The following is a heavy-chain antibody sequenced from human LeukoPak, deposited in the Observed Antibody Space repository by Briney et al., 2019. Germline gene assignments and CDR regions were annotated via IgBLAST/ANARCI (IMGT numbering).Heavy chain of an antibody. CDR3: ARDCSSTSCLLLDY. Sequence: GGSLRLSCAASGFTFSSYWMSWVRQAPGKGLEWVANIKQDGSEKYYVDSVKGRFTISRDNAKNSLYLQMNSRRAEDTAVYYCARDCSSTSCLLLDYWGQGTLVTVSS. D-gene: IGHD2-2*01. J-gene: IGHJ4*02. V-gene: IGHV3-7*01. CDR2: IKQDGSEK. CDR1: GFTFSSYW.